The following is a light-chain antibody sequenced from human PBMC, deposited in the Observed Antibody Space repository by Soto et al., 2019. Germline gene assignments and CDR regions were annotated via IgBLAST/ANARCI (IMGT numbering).Light chain of an antibody. Sequence: QSVLTQPPSASGTPGQRVTISCSGSSSNIGSNTVNWYQQLPGTAPKLLIYSNNQRPSGVPDRVSGSKSGTSAHLAISGLQSEDEADYYCAAWDDSLNGVVFGGGNKLT. CDR1: SSNIGSNT. J-gene: IGLJ2*01. V-gene: IGLV1-44*01. CDR3: AAWDDSLNGVV. CDR2: SNN.